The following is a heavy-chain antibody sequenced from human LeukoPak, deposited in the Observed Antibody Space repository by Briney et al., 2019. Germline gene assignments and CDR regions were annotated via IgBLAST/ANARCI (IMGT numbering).Heavy chain of an antibody. CDR3: ARDGGLDY. J-gene: IGHJ4*02. Sequence: ASVKVSCKASGYTFTDYYMHWVRQAPRQGLEWMGWINPNSGDTNYAQKFQGRVTMTRDTSISTVYMELSRLRSDDTAVYYCARDGGLDYWGQGTLVTVSS. CDR1: GYTFTDYY. V-gene: IGHV1-2*02. CDR2: INPNSGDT.